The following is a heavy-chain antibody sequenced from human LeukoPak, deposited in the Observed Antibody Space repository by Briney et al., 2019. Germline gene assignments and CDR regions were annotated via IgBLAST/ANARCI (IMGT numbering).Heavy chain of an antibody. CDR1: EFSVSNDY. J-gene: IGHJ6*02. D-gene: IGHD3-9*01. V-gene: IGHV3-66*04. CDR2: IYSGGRT. CDR3: AKLDILTGYSPYV. Sequence: PGGSLRLSCTASEFSVSNDYMSWVRQAPGKGLEWVSVIYSGGRTNYADSGRGRFSISRDNSKNTMYLQMNSLRVEDTAVYYCAKLDILTGYSPYVWGQGTTVTVSS.